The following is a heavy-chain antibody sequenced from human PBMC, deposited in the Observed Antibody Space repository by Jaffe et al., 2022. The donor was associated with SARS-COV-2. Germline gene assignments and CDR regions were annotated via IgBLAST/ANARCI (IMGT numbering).Heavy chain of an antibody. CDR1: GFTFSSYG. Sequence: QVQLVESGGGVVQPGRSLRLSCAASGFTFSSYGMHWVRQAPGKGLEWVAVISYDGSNKYYADSVKGRFTISRDNSKNTLYLQMNSLRAEDTAVYYCAKDRVQLWLRGGVDDYWGQGTLVTVSS. CDR3: AKDRVQLWLRGGVDDY. V-gene: IGHV3-30*18. CDR2: ISYDGSNK. D-gene: IGHD5-18*01. J-gene: IGHJ4*02.